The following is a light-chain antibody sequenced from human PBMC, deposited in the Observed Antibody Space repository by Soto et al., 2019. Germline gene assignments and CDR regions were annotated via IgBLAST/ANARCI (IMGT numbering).Light chain of an antibody. V-gene: IGKV3-15*01. J-gene: IGKJ5*01. CDR1: QSVSSN. Sequence: EIVMTQSPATLSVSPGERATLSCRASQSVSSNLAWYQQKPGQAPRLLIYGASTRATGIPARFSGSGSGTDFTLTISSLQPEDFATYYCQQSYSTLSITFGQGTRWRL. CDR3: QQSYSTLSIT. CDR2: GAS.